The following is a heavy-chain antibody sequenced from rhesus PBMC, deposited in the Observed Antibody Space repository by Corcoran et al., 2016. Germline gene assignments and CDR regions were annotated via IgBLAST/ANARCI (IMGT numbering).Heavy chain of an antibody. Sequence: QVQLQESGPGVVKPSETLSLTCAVSGGSISDSYRWSWIRQPPGKGREWIGYIYGSSTSTNYNPSPKRRVTISKDPSKNQFSWKLSSVTAADTAVYYCARDEGDYYPLDYWGQGVLVTVSS. CDR2: IYGSSTST. D-gene: IGHD3-34*01. CDR1: GGSISDSYR. CDR3: ARDEGDYYPLDY. V-gene: IGHV4S10*01. J-gene: IGHJ4*01.